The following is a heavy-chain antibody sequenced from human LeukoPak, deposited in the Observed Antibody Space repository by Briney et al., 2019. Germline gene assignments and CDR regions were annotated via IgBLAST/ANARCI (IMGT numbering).Heavy chain of an antibody. J-gene: IGHJ4*02. D-gene: IGHD1-1*01. CDR2: INPNGGDA. CDR1: GYTFTGYY. Sequence: ASMKVSCKASGYTFTGYYIHWVRQAPGQGLEWMGLINPNGGDANYAQKFQGRVTMTRDTSISTAYMELTRLRSDDTAVYYCAILVNWSPPPFDYWGQGTLVTVSS. V-gene: IGHV1-2*02. CDR3: AILVNWSPPPFDY.